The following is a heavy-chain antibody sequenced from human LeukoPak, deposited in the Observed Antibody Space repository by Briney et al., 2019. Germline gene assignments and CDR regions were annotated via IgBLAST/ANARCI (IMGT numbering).Heavy chain of an antibody. CDR3: ARDQGGAGYFDY. Sequence: RSGGTLRLSCAASGFTFSSYGMSWVRHAPGKGLEWVSGINWNGGSTGYADSVKGRFTISRDNAKNSLYLQMNSLRAEDTALYYCARDQGGAGYFDYWGQGTLVTVSS. CDR1: GFTFSSYG. V-gene: IGHV3-20*04. J-gene: IGHJ4*02. D-gene: IGHD3-16*01. CDR2: INWNGGST.